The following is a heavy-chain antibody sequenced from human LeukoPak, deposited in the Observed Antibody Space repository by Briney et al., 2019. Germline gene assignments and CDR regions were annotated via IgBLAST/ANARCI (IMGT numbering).Heavy chain of an antibody. Sequence: SQTLSLTFAISGDSVSSNSATWSWIRQSPSRGLEWLGRTYYRSKWHNDYALSMISRLTITADTSKNQFSLQLNSVTPEDTAVYYCARVTSNSNWFDPWGQGTLVTVSS. D-gene: IGHD4-23*01. CDR3: ARVTSNSNWFDP. CDR2: TYYRSKWHN. CDR1: GDSVSSNSAT. V-gene: IGHV6-1*01. J-gene: IGHJ5*02.